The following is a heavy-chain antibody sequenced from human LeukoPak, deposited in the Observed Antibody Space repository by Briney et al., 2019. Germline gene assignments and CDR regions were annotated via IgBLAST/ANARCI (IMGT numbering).Heavy chain of an antibody. CDR3: ARGVSYYDSSGYYNEYFQH. D-gene: IGHD3-22*01. V-gene: IGHV4-59*08. CDR1: GGSISSYY. J-gene: IGHJ1*01. Sequence: SETLSLTCTVFGGSISSYYWSWIRQPPGKGLEWIGYIYYSGSTNYNPSLKSRVTISVDTSKNQFSLKLSSVTAADTAVYYCARGVSYYDSSGYYNEYFQHWGQGTLVTVSS. CDR2: IYYSGST.